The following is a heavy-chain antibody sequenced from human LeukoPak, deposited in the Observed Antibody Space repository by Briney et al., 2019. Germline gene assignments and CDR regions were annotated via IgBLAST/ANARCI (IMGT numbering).Heavy chain of an antibody. V-gene: IGHV3-30*04. D-gene: IGHD5-18*01. J-gene: IGHJ4*02. CDR2: ISYDGSNK. Sequence: GGSLRLSCAASGFTFSSYAMHWVRQAPGKGLEWVAVISYDGSNKYYADSVKGRFTISRDNSKNTLYLQMNSLRAEDTAVYYCARALGTYSYGSNTVDYWGQGTLVTVSS. CDR1: GFTFSSYA. CDR3: ARALGTYSYGSNTVDY.